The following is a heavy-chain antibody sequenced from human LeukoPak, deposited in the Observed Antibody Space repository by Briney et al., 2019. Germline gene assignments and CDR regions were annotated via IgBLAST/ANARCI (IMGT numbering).Heavy chain of an antibody. CDR2: IGTAGDT. V-gene: IGHV3-13*01. CDR3: ARDQKGVRGVYYYYYGMDV. CDR1: GFTFSSYD. Sequence: GSLKLSCAASGFTFSSYDMHWVRQATGKGLEWVSAIGTAGDTYYPGSVKGRFTISRENAKNSLFLQMDSLRAEDTAVYYCARDQKGVRGVYYYYYGMDVWGQGTTVTVSS. D-gene: IGHD3-10*01. J-gene: IGHJ6*02.